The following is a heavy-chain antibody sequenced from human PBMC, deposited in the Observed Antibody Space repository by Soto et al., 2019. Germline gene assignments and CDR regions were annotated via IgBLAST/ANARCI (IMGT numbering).Heavy chain of an antibody. CDR3: ARDRGSGWYGSWFDP. Sequence: QVQLVQSGAEVKKPGASVKVSCQASGYTFTGYYMHWVRQAPGQGLEWMGWINPNSGGTNYAQKFQGRVTMTRDTSISTAYMELSRLRSDDTAVYYCARDRGSGWYGSWFDPWGQGTLVTVSS. CDR1: GYTFTGYY. J-gene: IGHJ5*02. D-gene: IGHD6-19*01. V-gene: IGHV1-2*02. CDR2: INPNSGGT.